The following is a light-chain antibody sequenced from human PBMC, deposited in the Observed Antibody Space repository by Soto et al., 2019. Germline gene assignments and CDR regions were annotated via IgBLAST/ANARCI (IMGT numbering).Light chain of an antibody. Sequence: QSVLTQPPSASGTPGQRVTISCSGSSSNIGSNTVNSYQQLPGTAPKLLIYNNNQRPSGVPDRFSGSKSGTSASLAISGLQSEDEADYYCAAWDDSLNGLVFGPGTKVTVL. CDR3: AAWDDSLNGLV. J-gene: IGLJ1*01. CDR1: SSNIGSNT. V-gene: IGLV1-44*01. CDR2: NNN.